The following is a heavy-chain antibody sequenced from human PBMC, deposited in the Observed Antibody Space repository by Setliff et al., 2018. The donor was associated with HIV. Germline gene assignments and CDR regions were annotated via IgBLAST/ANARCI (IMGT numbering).Heavy chain of an antibody. V-gene: IGHV4-38-2*02. D-gene: IGHD5-18*01. CDR1: GYAISSGYY. Sequence: LSLTCAVSGYAISSGYYWGWIRRPPGKGLEWIGSIYNRGSTYYSPSLKSRVTISVDTSKNQFSLKLSSVTAADTAVYYCAREGGYDYGYTIFYWGQGTLVTVSS. J-gene: IGHJ4*02. CDR3: AREGGYDYGYTIFY. CDR2: IYNRGST.